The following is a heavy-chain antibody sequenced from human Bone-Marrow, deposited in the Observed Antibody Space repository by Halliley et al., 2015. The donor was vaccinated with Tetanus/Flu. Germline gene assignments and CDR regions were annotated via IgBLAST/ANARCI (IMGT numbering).Heavy chain of an antibody. CDR2: ISYDGSQK. CDR1: GFTFNNYG. CDR3: AKDRGPVSAHFDH. V-gene: IGHV3-30*18. Sequence: CAASGFTFNNYGMHWVRQAPGKGLEWVAAISYDGSQKYYVDSVKGRFTISRDNSNNTVSLQMNSLRAEDTAVFYCAKDRGPVSAHFDHWGQGTLVTVSS. J-gene: IGHJ4*02. D-gene: IGHD6-19*01.